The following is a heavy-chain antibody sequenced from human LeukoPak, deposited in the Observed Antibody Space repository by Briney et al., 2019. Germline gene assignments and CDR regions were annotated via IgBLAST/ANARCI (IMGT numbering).Heavy chain of an antibody. V-gene: IGHV3-23*01. CDR2: IGAGGTFT. CDR1: GFTFSCYP. Sequence: PGGSLRLSCSASGFTFSCYPKKWVRQAPGKGLEWVSGIGAGGTFTYYADSVKGRFTIFRDNSRNTLYLQMNSLRADDTAVYYCAKDLEYTTYGYFFDYWGQGTLVTVSS. CDR3: AKDLEYTTYGYFFDY. J-gene: IGHJ4*02. D-gene: IGHD4-17*01.